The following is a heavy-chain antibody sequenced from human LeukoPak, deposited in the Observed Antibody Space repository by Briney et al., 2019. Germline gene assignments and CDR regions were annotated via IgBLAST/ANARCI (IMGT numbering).Heavy chain of an antibody. CDR2: IIPIFGTA. V-gene: IGHV1-69*13. J-gene: IGHJ6*02. Sequence: GASVKVSCKASGGTFSSYAISWVRQAPGQGLEWMGGIIPIFGTANYAQKFQGRVTITADESTSTAYMELSSLRPEDTAVYYCFVVPAAMGRIDYYYYYGMDVWGQGTTVTVSS. D-gene: IGHD2-2*01. CDR1: GGTFSSYA. CDR3: FVVPAAMGRIDYYYYYGMDV.